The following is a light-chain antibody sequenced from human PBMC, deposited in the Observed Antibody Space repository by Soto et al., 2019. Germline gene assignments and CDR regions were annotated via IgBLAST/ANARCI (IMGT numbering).Light chain of an antibody. V-gene: IGKV3-20*01. CDR1: ESISRDY. Sequence: EIVLTQSPGTLSLSPGQRATLSCRASESISRDYLAWYQQRLGQAPRLLIYGASSGATGIPDRFSGSGSGTDFTLTISRLEPEDFAVYYCQQYNNWPETFGQGTKVDNK. CDR2: GAS. J-gene: IGKJ1*01. CDR3: QQYNNWPET.